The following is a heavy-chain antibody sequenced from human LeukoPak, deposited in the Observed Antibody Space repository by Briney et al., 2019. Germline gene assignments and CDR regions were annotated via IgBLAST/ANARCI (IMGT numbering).Heavy chain of an antibody. Sequence: PGGSLRLSCAASGFTFEDYGMSWVRQAPGKGLEWVSGINWNGGSTGYADSVKGRFTISRDNAKNSLYLQVNSLRAEDTAVYYCARVGEGIATYEVDYWGQGTLVTVSS. CDR2: INWNGGST. J-gene: IGHJ4*02. CDR3: ARVGEGIATYEVDY. CDR1: GFTFEDYG. V-gene: IGHV3-20*04. D-gene: IGHD6-13*01.